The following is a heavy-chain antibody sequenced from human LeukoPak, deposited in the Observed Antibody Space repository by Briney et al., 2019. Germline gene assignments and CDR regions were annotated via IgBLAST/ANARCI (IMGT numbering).Heavy chain of an antibody. CDR2: FYSGGST. CDR3: AREGNDYGWFDP. V-gene: IGHV3-53*01. Sequence: GGSLRLSCAASGFTVSSKYMSWVRQAPGKGLEWVSVFYSGGSTYYTDSVKGRFTISRDNSKNTLYLQMNSLRAEDTAVYYCAREGNDYGWFDPWGQGTLVTVSS. D-gene: IGHD4-17*01. J-gene: IGHJ5*02. CDR1: GFTVSSKY.